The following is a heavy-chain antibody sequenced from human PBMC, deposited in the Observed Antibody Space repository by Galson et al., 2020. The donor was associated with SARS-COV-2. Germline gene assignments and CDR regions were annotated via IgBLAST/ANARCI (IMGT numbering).Heavy chain of an antibody. CDR1: GYSFTSYW. Sequence: GESLKISCKGSGYSFTSYWIGWVRQMPGKGLEWMGIIYPGDSDTRYSPSFQGPVTISADQSISTAYLQWSSLKASDTAMYYCARHRLYGGNPHDAFDIWGQGTMVTVSS. D-gene: IGHD4-17*01. V-gene: IGHV5-51*01. CDR2: IYPGDSDT. J-gene: IGHJ3*02. CDR3: ARHRLYGGNPHDAFDI.